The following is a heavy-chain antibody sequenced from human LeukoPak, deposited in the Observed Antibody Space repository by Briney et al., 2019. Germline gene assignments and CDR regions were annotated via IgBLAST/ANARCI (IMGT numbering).Heavy chain of an antibody. CDR2: IYSGGST. J-gene: IGHJ4*02. V-gene: IGHV3-66*01. Sequence: PGGSLRLSCAASGLTVSSNYMSWVRQAPRKGLEWVSVIYSGGSTYYTDSVRGRFTISRDNSKNTLYLQMNSLRAADTAVYYCARGHVAFDSWGQGALVTVTS. CDR1: GLTVSSNY. CDR3: ARGHVAFDS. D-gene: IGHD5-12*01.